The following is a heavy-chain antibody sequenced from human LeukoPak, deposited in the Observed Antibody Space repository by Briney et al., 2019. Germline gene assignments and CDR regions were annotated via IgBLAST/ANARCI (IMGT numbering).Heavy chain of an antibody. CDR1: GGSISSGDYY. J-gene: IGHJ5*02. V-gene: IGHV4-30-4*01. CDR3: ARPYYYDSRIDP. CDR2: MYYSGST. Sequence: TSETLSLTCTVSGGSISSGDYYWSWIRQTPGKGLEWIAYMYYSGSTYYNPSLKSRVTMSADTSKNQLSLKLSSVTAADTAVYYCARPYYYDSRIDPWGQGILVTVSS. D-gene: IGHD3-22*01.